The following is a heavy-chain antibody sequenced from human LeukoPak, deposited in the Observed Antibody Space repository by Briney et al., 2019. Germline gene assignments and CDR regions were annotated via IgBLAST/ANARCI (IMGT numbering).Heavy chain of an antibody. Sequence: GASVKVSCKASGYTFTSYDINWVRQATGQELEWMGWMNPNSGNTGYAQKFQGRVTMTRNTSISTAYMELSSLRSEDTAVYYCARAVTAIAPNWFDPWGQGTLVTVSS. J-gene: IGHJ5*02. V-gene: IGHV1-8*01. D-gene: IGHD4-11*01. CDR3: ARAVTAIAPNWFDP. CDR2: MNPNSGNT. CDR1: GYTFTSYD.